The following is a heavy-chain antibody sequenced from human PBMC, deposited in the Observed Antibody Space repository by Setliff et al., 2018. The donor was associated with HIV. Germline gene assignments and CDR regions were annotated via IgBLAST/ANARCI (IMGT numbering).Heavy chain of an antibody. D-gene: IGHD2-21*02. CDR1: GGSISRGGFY. J-gene: IGHJ4*02. CDR2: IYNTGST. V-gene: IGHV4-31*03. CDR3: ARLSGDYYYFDY. Sequence: SETLSLTCTVTGGSISRGGFYWTWIRQHPGKGLEWIGYIYNTGSTYHSPSLESRVTISIDTSKNQFSLKLSSVTAADTAVYYCARLSGDYYYFDYWGQGTLVTFSS.